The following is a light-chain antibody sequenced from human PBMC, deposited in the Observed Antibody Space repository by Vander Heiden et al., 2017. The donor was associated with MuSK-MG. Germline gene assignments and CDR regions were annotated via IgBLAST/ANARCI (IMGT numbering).Light chain of an antibody. V-gene: IGLV2-18*02. CDR3: SSYTGSNTYV. Sequence: QSALTQPPSAPGSPGPSVTISSAGTSSDGGTYNGVSWYQQVPSAAPKLILDEVTKRPSGVPDRFSGSKSGNAASLTISGLQAEDEADYYCSSYTGSNTYVFGTGTKVTVL. CDR2: EVT. J-gene: IGLJ1*01. CDR1: SSDGGTYNG.